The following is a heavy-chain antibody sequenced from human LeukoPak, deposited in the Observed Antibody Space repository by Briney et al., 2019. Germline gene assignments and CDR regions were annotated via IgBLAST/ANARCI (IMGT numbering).Heavy chain of an antibody. J-gene: IGHJ3*02. Sequence: GGSLRLSCAASGFTFSSYAMHWVRQAPGKGLEWVAVISYDGSNKYYADSVKGRFTISRDNSKNTLYLQMNSLRAEDTAVYYCARALLPPKWLPFGAFDIWGQGTMVTVSS. CDR1: GFTFSSYA. CDR3: ARALLPPKWLPFGAFDI. V-gene: IGHV3-30-3*01. CDR2: ISYDGSNK. D-gene: IGHD3-22*01.